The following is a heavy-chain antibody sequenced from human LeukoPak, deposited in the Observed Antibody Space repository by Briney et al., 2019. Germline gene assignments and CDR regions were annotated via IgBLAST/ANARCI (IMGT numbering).Heavy chain of an antibody. CDR3: ARAVVVVYYYGMDV. J-gene: IGHJ6*02. CDR2: IKQDGSEK. Sequence: GGSLGLSCAASGFTFSSYWMSWVRQAPGKGLEWVANIKQDGSEKYYVDSVKGRFTISRDNAKNSLYLQMNSLRAEDTAVYYCARAVVVVYYYGMDVWGQGTTVTVSS. CDR1: GFTFSSYW. V-gene: IGHV3-7*01. D-gene: IGHD3-22*01.